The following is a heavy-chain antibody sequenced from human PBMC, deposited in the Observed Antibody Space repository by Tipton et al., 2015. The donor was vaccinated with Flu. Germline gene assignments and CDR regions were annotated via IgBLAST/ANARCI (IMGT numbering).Heavy chain of an antibody. CDR3: ARALNSGREYTFDI. V-gene: IGHV4-38-2*02. CDR2: IIQSGNA. J-gene: IGHJ3*02. CDR1: GDSLSNEQC. Sequence: TLSLTCSVSGDSLSNEQCWVWIRQPPGTGLQWIATIIQSGNAYYNPSLRSRVTISVDTTKNLFSLNLSSVTATDTAVYYCARALNSGREYTFDIWGRGTVVTVSS. D-gene: IGHD1-26*01.